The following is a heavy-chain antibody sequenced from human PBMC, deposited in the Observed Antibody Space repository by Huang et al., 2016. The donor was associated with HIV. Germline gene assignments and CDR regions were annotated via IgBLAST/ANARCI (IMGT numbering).Heavy chain of an antibody. J-gene: IGHJ4*02. Sequence: QVQLQESGPGLVKPSETLSLPCTVSGVSFSSYYWCWFRQRPGQVLEWIWSIYYSGRNKYSPCLKYRVTVSVDTSKILVSLMVSSGTAADTAVYYWARDRMITFGGVYAEPRFGYWGQGTLVTVSS. D-gene: IGHD3-16*01. CDR2: IYYSGRN. V-gene: IGHV4-59*01. CDR1: GVSFSSYY. CDR3: ARDRMITFGGVYAEPRFGY.